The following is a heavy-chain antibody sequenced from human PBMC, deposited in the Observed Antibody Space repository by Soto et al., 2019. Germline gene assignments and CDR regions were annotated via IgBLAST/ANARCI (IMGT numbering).Heavy chain of an antibody. Sequence: GGSLRLSCAASGFTVISNYMSWVRQAPGKGLEWVSVIFSGGSTYYADSVKGRFTISRDNSKNTLYLQMNSLRAEDTAVYYCAKEDNYYDSSGYYLEYFQHWGQGTLVTVSS. V-gene: IGHV3-66*01. CDR2: IFSGGST. CDR1: GFTVISNY. CDR3: AKEDNYYDSSGYYLEYFQH. J-gene: IGHJ1*01. D-gene: IGHD3-22*01.